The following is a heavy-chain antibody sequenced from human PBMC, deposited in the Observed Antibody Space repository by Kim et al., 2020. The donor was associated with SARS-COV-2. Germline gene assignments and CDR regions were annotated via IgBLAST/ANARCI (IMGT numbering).Heavy chain of an antibody. CDR3: ASWIGGRTGYFQH. D-gene: IGHD3-9*01. CDR2: ISGSGGST. J-gene: IGHJ1*01. V-gene: IGHV3-23*01. CDR1: GFTFSSYA. Sequence: GGSLRLSCAASGFTFSSYAMSWVRQAPGKGLEWVSAISGSGGSTYYADPVKGRFTISRDNSKNTLYLQMNSLRAEDTAVYYCASWIGGRTGYFQHWGQGTLVTVSS.